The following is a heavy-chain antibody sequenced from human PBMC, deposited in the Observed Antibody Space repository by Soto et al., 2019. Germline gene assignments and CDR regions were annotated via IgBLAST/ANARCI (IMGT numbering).Heavy chain of an antibody. J-gene: IGHJ4*02. V-gene: IGHV4-59*01. CDR2: IYYSGST. Sequence: SETLSLTCTVSGGSISSYYWSWIRQPPGKGLEWIGYIYYSGSTNYNPSLKSRVTISVDTSKNQFSLKLSSVTAADTAVYYCARDNGRENYYESSGYWYYFDYWGPGTLVTVFS. D-gene: IGHD3-22*01. CDR3: ARDNGRENYYESSGYWYYFDY. CDR1: GGSISSYY.